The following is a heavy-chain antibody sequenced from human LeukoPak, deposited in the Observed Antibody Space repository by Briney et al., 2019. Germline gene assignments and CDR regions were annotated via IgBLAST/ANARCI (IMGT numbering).Heavy chain of an antibody. CDR2: IYYSGST. V-gene: IGHV4-39*01. J-gene: IGHJ4*02. CDR1: GGSISSTSHY. CDR3: ASRAAGAFDY. D-gene: IGHD6-13*01. Sequence: PETLSLTCTVSGGSISSTSHYWAWIRQSPGKGLERIGSIYYSGSTYYNPSLKSRVSISIDTSKNQFSLNLSSVTAADTAVYYCASRAAGAFDYWGQGTLVTVSS.